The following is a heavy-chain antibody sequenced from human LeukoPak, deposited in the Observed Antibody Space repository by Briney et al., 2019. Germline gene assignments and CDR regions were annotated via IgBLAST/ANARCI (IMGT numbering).Heavy chain of an antibody. CDR2: IYYSGSA. J-gene: IGHJ4*02. D-gene: IGHD3-3*01. CDR1: GGSISSSGYY. V-gene: IGHV4-39*01. Sequence: SETLSLTCTVSGGSISSSGYYWSWIRQPPGKGLEWIGTIYYSGSAYYNPSLKTQVTISVDTSKSQFSLKLSSVTAADTAVYFCARGSQVDDFWSGYRAPLDYWGQGTLVTVSS. CDR3: ARGSQVDDFWSGYRAPLDY.